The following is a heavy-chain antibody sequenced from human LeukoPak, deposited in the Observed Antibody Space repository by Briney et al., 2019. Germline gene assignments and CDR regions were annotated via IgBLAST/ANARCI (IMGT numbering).Heavy chain of an antibody. V-gene: IGHV3-48*03. D-gene: IGHD6-13*01. CDR1: GFTFSNYE. CDR3: AKDATAVVGTVYMDV. CDR2: ISNIGDII. J-gene: IGHJ6*03. Sequence: GGSLRLSCAASGFTFSNYEMNWVRQAPGKGLEWISHISNIGDIIHYADSVEGRFTISRDNAKNSLYLQMNSLRAEDTADYYCAKDATAVVGTVYMDVWGKGTTVTISS.